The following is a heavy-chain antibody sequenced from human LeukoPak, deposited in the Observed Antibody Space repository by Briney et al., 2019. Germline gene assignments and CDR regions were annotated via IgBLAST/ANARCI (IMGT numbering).Heavy chain of an antibody. CDR2: ISANGGAT. CDR3: ARTVGYRAIDL. V-gene: IGHV3-23*01. D-gene: IGHD4-23*01. Sequence: PGGSLRLSCAASGFTFSNFAMSWVRQAPGKGLECVSLISANGGATYYADSVKGRFTISRDNSKSTLYLQMNSLRADDTAVYYCARTVGYRAIDLWGQGTMVTVSS. CDR1: GFTFSNFA. J-gene: IGHJ3*01.